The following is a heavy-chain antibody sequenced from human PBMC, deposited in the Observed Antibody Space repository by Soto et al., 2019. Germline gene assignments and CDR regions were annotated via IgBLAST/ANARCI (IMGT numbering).Heavy chain of an antibody. CDR1: GYTFISYA. CDR3: ARDRYSGSTSSPDY. J-gene: IGHJ4*02. V-gene: IGHV1-3*04. D-gene: IGHD2-15*01. CDR2: INTGNGDT. Sequence: ASVKVSCKASGYTFISYAMHWVRQAPGQRLEWMGWINTGNGDTKYSQKFQGRVTVTRDTPASTAYMELSSLTSEDTAVYYCARDRYSGSTSSPDYWGQGILVTVSS.